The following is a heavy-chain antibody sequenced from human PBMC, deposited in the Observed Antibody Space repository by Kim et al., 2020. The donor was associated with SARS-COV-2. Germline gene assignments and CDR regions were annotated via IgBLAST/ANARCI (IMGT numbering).Heavy chain of an antibody. D-gene: IGHD6-13*01. CDR3: ARHAPYSSSWQDAFDI. Sequence: ASVKVSCKASGYTFTSYDINWVRQATGQGLEWMGWMNPNSGNTGYAQKFQGRVTMTRNTSISTAYMELSSLRSEDTAVYYCARHAPYSSSWQDAFDIWGQGTMVTVSS. CDR2: MNPNSGNT. CDR1: GYTFTSYD. V-gene: IGHV1-8*01. J-gene: IGHJ3*02.